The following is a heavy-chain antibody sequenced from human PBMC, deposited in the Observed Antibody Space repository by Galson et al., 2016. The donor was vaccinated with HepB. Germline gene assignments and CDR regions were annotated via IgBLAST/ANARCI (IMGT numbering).Heavy chain of an antibody. CDR3: ARATGNSGWGDY. J-gene: IGHJ4*02. Sequence: SVKVSCKASGYIFRDYYMHWVRQAPGQGLEWMAIINPAGGAAHYAQQFQGRVTLTKDTPTSTVYMEMRSLTSHDTAVYYCARATGNSGWGDYSGQGTLVTVSS. CDR1: GYIFRDYY. D-gene: IGHD6-25*01. V-gene: IGHV1-46*01. CDR2: INPAGGAA.